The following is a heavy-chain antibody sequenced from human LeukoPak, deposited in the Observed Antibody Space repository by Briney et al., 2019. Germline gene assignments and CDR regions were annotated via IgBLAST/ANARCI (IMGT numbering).Heavy chain of an antibody. V-gene: IGHV3-23*01. D-gene: IGHD2-15*01. CDR3: AKFSHPVVVVVAAIEPAMYYFDY. CDR2: ISGSDGST. Sequence: GGSLRLSCAASGFIFSSYAMSWVRQAPGKGLEWVSAISGSDGSTYYADSVKGRFTISRDNSKNTLYLQMNSLRAEDTAVYYCAKFSHPVVVVVAAIEPAMYYFDYWGQGTLVTVSS. CDR1: GFIFSSYA. J-gene: IGHJ4*02.